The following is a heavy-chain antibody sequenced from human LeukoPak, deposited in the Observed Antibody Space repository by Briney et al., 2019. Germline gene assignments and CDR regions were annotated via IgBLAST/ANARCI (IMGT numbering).Heavy chain of an antibody. J-gene: IGHJ5*02. D-gene: IGHD3-3*01. CDR1: GFTLSSYW. CDR3: ARGRAYYDFWSGYYNWFDP. V-gene: IGHV3-74*01. CDR2: IKSDGSST. Sequence: GGSLRLSRAASGFTLSSYWMHWVRQAPGKGLVWVSRIKSDGSSTRYADSVKGRFTISRDNAKYTLYLQMNSLRAEDTAVYYCARGRAYYDFWSGYYNWFDPWGQGTLVTVSS.